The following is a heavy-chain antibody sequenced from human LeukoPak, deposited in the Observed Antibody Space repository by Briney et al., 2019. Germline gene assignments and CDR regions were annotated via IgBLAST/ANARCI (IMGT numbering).Heavy chain of an antibody. CDR1: GITFSSYA. CDR3: AKDACCSGGSCYCDYYYYGMDV. CDR2: ISAGGDNT. V-gene: IGHV3-23*01. Sequence: GGSLRLSCAASGITFSSYAMTWVRQAPGKGLEWVSAISAGGDNTYYADSVKGRFTISRDNSKNTLYLQMNSLRAEDTAVYYCAKDACCSGGSCYCDYYYYGMDVWGQGTTVTVSS. J-gene: IGHJ6*02. D-gene: IGHD2-15*01.